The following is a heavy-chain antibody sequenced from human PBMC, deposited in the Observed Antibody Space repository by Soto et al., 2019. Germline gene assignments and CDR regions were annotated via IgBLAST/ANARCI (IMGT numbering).Heavy chain of an antibody. CDR2: MNPNSGNT. J-gene: IGHJ5*02. CDR1: GYTFTSYD. CDR3: ARGLIGGYCSGGSCYRNPWFDP. D-gene: IGHD2-15*01. V-gene: IGHV1-8*01. Sequence: ASVKVSCKASGYTFTSYDINWVRQATGQGLEWMGWMNPNSGNTGYAQKFQGRVTMTRNTSISTAYMELSSLRSEDTAVYYCARGLIGGYCSGGSCYRNPWFDPWGQGTLVTVSS.